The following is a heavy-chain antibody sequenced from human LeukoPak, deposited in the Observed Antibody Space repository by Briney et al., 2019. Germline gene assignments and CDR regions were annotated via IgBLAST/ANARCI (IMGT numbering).Heavy chain of an antibody. J-gene: IGHJ4*02. D-gene: IGHD4-11*01. CDR3: RVTTNEGLDY. Sequence: SETLSLTRTVSGGSISSYYWSWIRQPAGKGLEWIGRIYTSGSTNYNPSLKSRVTMSVDTSKNQFSLKLSSVTAADTAVYYCRVTTNEGLDYWGQGTLVTVSS. CDR1: GGSISSYY. V-gene: IGHV4-4*07. CDR2: IYTSGST.